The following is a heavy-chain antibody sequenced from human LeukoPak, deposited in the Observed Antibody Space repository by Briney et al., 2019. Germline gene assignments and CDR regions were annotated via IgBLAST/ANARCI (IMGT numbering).Heavy chain of an antibody. CDR1: GYTFTSYY. V-gene: IGHV1-46*01. D-gene: IGHD5-24*01. Sequence: ASATVSCKASGYTFTSYYMHWVRQAPGQGLEWMGIINPSGGSTSYAQKFQGRVTMTRDTSTSTVYMELSSLRSEDTAVYYCARDRHNRDGYNRPYYYYYGMDVWGQGTTVTVSS. J-gene: IGHJ6*02. CDR3: ARDRHNRDGYNRPYYYYYGMDV. CDR2: INPSGGST.